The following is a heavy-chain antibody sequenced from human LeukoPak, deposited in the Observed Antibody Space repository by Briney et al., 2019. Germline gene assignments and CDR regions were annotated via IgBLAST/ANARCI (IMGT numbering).Heavy chain of an antibody. V-gene: IGHV1-8*01. J-gene: IGHJ5*02. CDR1: GYTFTSYD. CDR3: ARGPSYVVTFGGVINWFDP. D-gene: IGHD3-16*01. CDR2: MNPNSGNT. Sequence: GASVKVSCKASGYTFTSYDINWVRQATGQGLEWMGWMNPNSGNTGYAQKFQGRVTMTRNTSISTAYMELSSLRSDDTAVYYCARGPSYVVTFGGVINWFDPWGQGTLVTVSS.